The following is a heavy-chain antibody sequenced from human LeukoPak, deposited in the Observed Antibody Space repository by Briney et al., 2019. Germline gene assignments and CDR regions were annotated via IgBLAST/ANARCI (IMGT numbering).Heavy chain of an antibody. Sequence: SETLSLTCTVSGGSIGSSYWSWNRQPAGKGLEWIGEIDHSGRTNSNPSLKSRVTISVDMSKNQFSLRLSSVTAADTAVYYCARKSIAVAGRKPYDYWDQGTLVTVSS. CDR3: ARKSIAVAGRKPYDY. D-gene: IGHD6-13*01. CDR2: IDHSGRT. J-gene: IGHJ4*02. CDR1: GGSIGSSY. V-gene: IGHV4-34*01.